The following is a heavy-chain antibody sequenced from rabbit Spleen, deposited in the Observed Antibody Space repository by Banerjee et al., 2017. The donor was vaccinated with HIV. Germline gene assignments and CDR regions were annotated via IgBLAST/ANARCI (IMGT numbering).Heavy chain of an antibody. V-gene: IGHV1S45*01. Sequence: QEQLKETGGGLVQPGGSLTLSCKASGFDFRRYYLSWVRQAPGKGLEWIGCIDTGNSITWYGSWAKGRFTISKTSSTTVTLQMTSLTVADTATYFCARDLTDAIGWNFNLWGPGTLVTVS. J-gene: IGHJ4*01. CDR1: GFDFRRYYL. CDR2: IDTGNSIT. D-gene: IGHD1-1*01. CDR3: ARDLTDAIGWNFNL.